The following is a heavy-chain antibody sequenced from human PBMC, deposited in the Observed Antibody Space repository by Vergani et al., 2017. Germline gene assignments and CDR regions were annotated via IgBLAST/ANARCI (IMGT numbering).Heavy chain of an antibody. J-gene: IGHJ5*02. CDR1: GYTLTELS. D-gene: IGHD2-2*01. CDR3: ATAPRVPAATWIWFDP. CDR2: FDPEDGET. Sequence: VQLVQSGAEVKKPGASVKVSCKVSGYTLTELSMHWVRQAPGKGLEWMGGFDPEDGETIYAQKFQGRVTMTEDTSTDTAYMELSSLRSEDTAVYYCATAPRVPAATWIWFDPWGQGTLVTVSS. V-gene: IGHV1-24*01.